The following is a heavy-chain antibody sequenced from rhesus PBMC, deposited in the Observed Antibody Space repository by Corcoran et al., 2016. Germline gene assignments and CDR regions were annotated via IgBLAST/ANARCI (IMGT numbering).Heavy chain of an antibody. CDR3: ARREYSSWSGYYGLDS. CDR2: ISGSSGST. J-gene: IGHJ6*01. Sequence: QVQLQESGPGLVKPSETLSLTCAVSGGPISSSNWWSWIRQPPGKGLEWIGYISGSSGSTYYNPSLKSRVTISTDTSKNQFSLKLSSVTAADTAVYYCARREYSSWSGYYGLDSWGQGVVVTVSS. D-gene: IGHD6-13*01. V-gene: IGHV4-65*01. CDR1: GGPISSSNW.